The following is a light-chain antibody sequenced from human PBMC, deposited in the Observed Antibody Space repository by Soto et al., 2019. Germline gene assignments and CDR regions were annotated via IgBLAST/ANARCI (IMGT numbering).Light chain of an antibody. Sequence: QPVLTQSPSASASLGASVKLTCTLSSGHSSYAIAWHQQQPEKGPRYLMKLNSDGSHSKGDGIPDRFSGSSSGAERYLTISSLQSEDEADYYCQTSGTGPVVFGGGTKLTVL. CDR3: QTSGTGPVV. V-gene: IGLV4-69*01. CDR1: SGHSSYA. CDR2: LNSDGSH. J-gene: IGLJ2*01.